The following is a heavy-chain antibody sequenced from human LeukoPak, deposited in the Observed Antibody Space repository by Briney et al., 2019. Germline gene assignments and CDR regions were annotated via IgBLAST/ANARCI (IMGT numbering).Heavy chain of an antibody. D-gene: IGHD3-22*01. J-gene: IGHJ4*02. CDR3: ARDRYDRSGYYDY. Sequence: GGSLRLSCTASRFTFSDYGMHWVRQAPGKGLEWVAFISYDGSNKYYADSVKGRFTISRDNTKKSLYLQMNSLRAEDTAVYYCARDRYDRSGYYDYWGQGTLVTVSS. CDR2: ISYDGSNK. V-gene: IGHV3-30*03. CDR1: RFTFSDYG.